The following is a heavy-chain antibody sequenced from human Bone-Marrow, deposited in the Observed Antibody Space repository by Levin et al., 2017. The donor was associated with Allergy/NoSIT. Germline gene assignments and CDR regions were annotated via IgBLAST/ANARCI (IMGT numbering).Heavy chain of an antibody. CDR1: GYSFSNYW. CDR3: ARRLNYCTNGVCYTHGMDV. V-gene: IGHV5-51*01. Sequence: GESLKISCTGSGYSFSNYWIGWVRQMPGKGLEWVGIIHPGDSDTRYSPSFQGQVTISADKTITTAYLQWSSLKASDTAMYYCARRLNYCTNGVCYTHGMDVWGQGTTVTVS. D-gene: IGHD2-8*01. CDR2: IHPGDSDT. J-gene: IGHJ6*02.